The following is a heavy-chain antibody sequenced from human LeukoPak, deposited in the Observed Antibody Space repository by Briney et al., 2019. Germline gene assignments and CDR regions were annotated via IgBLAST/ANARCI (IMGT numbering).Heavy chain of an antibody. Sequence: KPSETLSLTCTVSGVSICSYYWSWIRQPPGKGLEWIAYIYNSGSTKHNPSLKSRVTISVDTSKNQLSLTMSSVTAADTAVYYCARHRTDGTDFFDYWGQGSLVTVSS. CDR1: GVSICSYY. J-gene: IGHJ4*02. V-gene: IGHV4-59*08. CDR2: IYNSGST. D-gene: IGHD3/OR15-3a*01. CDR3: ARHRTDGTDFFDY.